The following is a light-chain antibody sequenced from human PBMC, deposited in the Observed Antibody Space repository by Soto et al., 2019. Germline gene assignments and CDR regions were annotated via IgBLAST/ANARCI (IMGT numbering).Light chain of an antibody. CDR1: QDINIW. CDR3: QQYSSDSNT. J-gene: IGKJ2*01. CDR2: KAS. Sequence: DIQMTQSPSTLSASVGDRVTITCRARQDINIWLAWYQQKPGKAPKLLIYKASTLERGVPSRFIGSGSGTDFTLAISSLQPDDFATYYCQQYSSDSNTFGQGTRLDIK. V-gene: IGKV1-5*03.